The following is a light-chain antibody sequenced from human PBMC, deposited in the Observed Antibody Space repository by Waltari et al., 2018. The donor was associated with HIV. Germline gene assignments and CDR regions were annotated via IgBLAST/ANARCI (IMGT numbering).Light chain of an antibody. CDR3: QQYYTTSLFT. CDR2: WAS. CDR1: QSVLFSSNNKNY. J-gene: IGKJ3*01. V-gene: IGKV4-1*01. Sequence: DIVMTQSPDSLAVSLGERATINCKSSQSVLFSSNNKNYLAWYQQKPGQPPKLPIYWASTRESGVPDRFSGGGSGTDFTLTISSLQAEDVAVYYCQQYYTTSLFTFGPGTKVDIK.